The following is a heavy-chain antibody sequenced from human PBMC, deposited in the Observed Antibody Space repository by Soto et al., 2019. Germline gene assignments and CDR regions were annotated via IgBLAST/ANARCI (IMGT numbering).Heavy chain of an antibody. V-gene: IGHV2-26*01. D-gene: IGHD6-19*01. CDR1: GFSLSNARMG. CDR2: IFSNDEK. J-gene: IGHJ5*02. CDR3: ARIGALDSSGWYPNWFDP. Sequence: SGPTLVNPTETLTLTCTVSGFSLSNARMGVSWIRQPPGKALEWLAHIFSNDEKSYSTSLKSRLTISKDTSKSQVVLTMTNMDPVDTATYYCARIGALDSSGWYPNWFDPWGQGTLVTVSS.